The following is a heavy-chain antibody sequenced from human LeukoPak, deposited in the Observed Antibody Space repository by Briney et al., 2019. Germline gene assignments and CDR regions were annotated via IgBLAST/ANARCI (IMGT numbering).Heavy chain of an antibody. CDR3: ASPYCCSTSCYATVFVY. CDR2: ISSSSSYI. V-gene: IGHV3-21*01. Sequence: GGSLRLSCAASGATFISYSMNWVRQAPGKGLEWVSSISSSSSYIYYADSVKGRFTISIDNAKNSLYLQMNSLRAEDTAVYYCASPYCCSTSCYATVFVYWGQGTLVTVSS. CDR1: GATFISYS. J-gene: IGHJ4*02. D-gene: IGHD2-2*01.